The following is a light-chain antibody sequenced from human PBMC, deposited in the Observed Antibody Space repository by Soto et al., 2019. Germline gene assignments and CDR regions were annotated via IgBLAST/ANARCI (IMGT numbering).Light chain of an antibody. CDR1: RGISSN. CDR3: QQYDGSPLT. V-gene: IGKV3-20*01. Sequence: EIVLTQSPGTLSLSPGDRAALSCRASRGISSNLAWYQQKPGQSPRLLVYGASTRDTGIPDRFRGSGSGTDFALTISSLEPEDFAMYYCQQYDGSPLTFGPGTKVDIK. J-gene: IGKJ3*01. CDR2: GAS.